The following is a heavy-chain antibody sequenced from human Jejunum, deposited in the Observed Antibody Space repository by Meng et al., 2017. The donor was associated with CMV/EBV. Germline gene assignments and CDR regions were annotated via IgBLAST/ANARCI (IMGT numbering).Heavy chain of an antibody. D-gene: IGHD1-14*01. CDR2: IHHRGTT. CDR1: GDPISRGPCC. CDR3: ARVPDSDYFDY. Sequence: SAVSGDPISRGPCCWGWVRQRPETGLQCLGYIHHRGTTCYTPSLTSRLAISIDTSQNQFSLTLSSVSAADTAVYYCARVPDSDYFDYWGQGTLVTVSS. J-gene: IGHJ4*02. V-gene: IGHV4-31*11.